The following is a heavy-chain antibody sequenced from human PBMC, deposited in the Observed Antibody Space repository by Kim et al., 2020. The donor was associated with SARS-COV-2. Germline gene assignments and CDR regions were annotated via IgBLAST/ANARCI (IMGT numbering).Heavy chain of an antibody. CDR2: IYYSGST. CDR3: ARLELSGLYFDY. D-gene: IGHD3-10*01. J-gene: IGHJ4*02. Sequence: SETLSLTCTVSGGSISSSSYYWGWIRQPPGKGLEWIGSIYYSGSTYYNPSLKSRVTISVDTSKNQFSLKLRSVTAADTAVYYCARLELSGLYFDYWGQGTLVTVSS. V-gene: IGHV4-39*01. CDR1: GGSISSSSYY.